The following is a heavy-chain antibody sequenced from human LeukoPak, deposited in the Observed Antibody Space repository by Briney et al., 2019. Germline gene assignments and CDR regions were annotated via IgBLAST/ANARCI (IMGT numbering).Heavy chain of an antibody. CDR1: GGSVSSGSYY. D-gene: IGHD3-22*01. Sequence: PSETLSLTCTVSGGSVSSGSYYWSWIRQPPGKGLEWIGYIYYSGSTNYNPSLKSRVTISVDTSKNQFSLKLSSVTAADTAVYYCARDSSGSYFDYWGQGTLVTVSS. CDR2: IYYSGST. CDR3: ARDSSGSYFDY. J-gene: IGHJ4*02. V-gene: IGHV4-61*01.